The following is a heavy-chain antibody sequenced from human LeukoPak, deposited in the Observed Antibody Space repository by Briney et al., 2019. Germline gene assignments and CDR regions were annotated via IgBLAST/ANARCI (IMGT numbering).Heavy chain of an antibody. J-gene: IGHJ4*02. CDR3: ARSTHGCHDY. Sequence: PGGSLRLSCAASGFTVSSTYMTWVRQAPGKGLEWVSLIYSGGSTYYADSVKGRFTISRDNAKNTLYLQMNSLRAEDTAVYYCARSTHGCHDYWGQGTLVTVSS. CDR2: IYSGGST. CDR1: GFTVSSTY. V-gene: IGHV3-53*01. D-gene: IGHD2-2*01.